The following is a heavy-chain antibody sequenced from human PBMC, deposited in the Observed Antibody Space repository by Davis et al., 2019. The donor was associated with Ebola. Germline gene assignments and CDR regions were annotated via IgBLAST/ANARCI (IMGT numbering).Heavy chain of an antibody. D-gene: IGHD6-6*01. V-gene: IGHV3-30*18. CDR3: AKAYGSSGYYFDY. J-gene: IGHJ4*02. Sequence: PGGSLRLSCAASGFTFSSYGMHWVRQAPGKGLEWVAVISYDGSNKYYADSVKGRFTISRDNSKNTLFLQMNSLRAEDTAVYYCAKAYGSSGYYFDYWGQGTLVTVSS. CDR1: GFTFSSYG. CDR2: ISYDGSNK.